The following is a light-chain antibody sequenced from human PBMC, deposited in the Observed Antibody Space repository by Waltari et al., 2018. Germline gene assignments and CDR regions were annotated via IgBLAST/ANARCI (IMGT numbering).Light chain of an antibody. CDR2: EVS. V-gene: IGLV2-14*01. CDR1: SSDVGAYNY. Sequence: QSALTQPASVSGSPGQSITISCTGTSSDVGAYNYVSWYQQHPGQAPKHMISEVSNRPSGVSNRFSGSKSGNTASLTISGLQAEDEADYYCSSSTSSSTLVFGGGTKLTVL. J-gene: IGLJ3*02. CDR3: SSSTSSSTLV.